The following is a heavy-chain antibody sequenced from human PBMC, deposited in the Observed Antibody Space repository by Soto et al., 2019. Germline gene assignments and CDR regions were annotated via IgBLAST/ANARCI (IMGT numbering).Heavy chain of an antibody. CDR3: ADAPSDF. V-gene: IGHV4-4*02. J-gene: IGHJ4*02. CDR1: GVSISGGVNW. D-gene: IGHD2-21*01. CDR2: IYHTGST. Sequence: QVQLQESGPGLVKPSETLSLTCAVSGVSISGGVNWWSWVRQPPGKGLEWIGEIYHTGSTNYNSSLQSRVTISLDKSKNQFSLMLNSVTAADAAVYFCADAPSDFWGQGILVTVSS.